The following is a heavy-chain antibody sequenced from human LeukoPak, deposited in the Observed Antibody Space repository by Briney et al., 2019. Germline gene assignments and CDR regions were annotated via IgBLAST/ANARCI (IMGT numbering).Heavy chain of an antibody. J-gene: IGHJ4*02. Sequence: PSETLSLTCTVSGDSISRYNWSWIRQPPGKGLEWIGYIYYSGSTNYNPSLKSRVTISVDTSKNQFSLKLRSVTAADTAVYYCARTMVRGTYYFDDWGQGTLVTVSS. V-gene: IGHV4-59*08. CDR2: IYYSGST. D-gene: IGHD3-10*01. CDR3: ARTMVRGTYYFDD. CDR1: GDSISRYN.